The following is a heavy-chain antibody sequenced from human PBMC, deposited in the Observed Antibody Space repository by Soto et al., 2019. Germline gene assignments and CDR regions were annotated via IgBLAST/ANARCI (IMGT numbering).Heavy chain of an antibody. CDR3: MLGSGWKDFDY. CDR1: GGSISSYY. Sequence: SETLSLTCTVSGGSISSYYWNWIRQPPGKGLEWIGYIYFRGSTNYNPSLKSRVTISVDTSKNQFSLKLSSVTAADTAVYYCMLGSGWKDFDYWGQGTLVTVSS. V-gene: IGHV4-59*08. CDR2: IYFRGST. D-gene: IGHD3-22*01. J-gene: IGHJ4*02.